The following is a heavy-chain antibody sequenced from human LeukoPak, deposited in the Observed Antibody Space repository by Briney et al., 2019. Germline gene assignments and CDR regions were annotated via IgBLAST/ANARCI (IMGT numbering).Heavy chain of an antibody. V-gene: IGHV1-2*02. Sequence: GASVKVSCKASGYTFTAYYIHWVRQAPGQGLEWMGWINPNSGGTQYAQMFQGRVTMTRDTSISTAYMELTRLRSDDTVIYYCATFHYDSRGRFDYWGQGTLVTVSS. CDR1: GYTFTAYY. CDR3: ATFHYDSRGRFDY. D-gene: IGHD3-22*01. CDR2: INPNSGGT. J-gene: IGHJ4*02.